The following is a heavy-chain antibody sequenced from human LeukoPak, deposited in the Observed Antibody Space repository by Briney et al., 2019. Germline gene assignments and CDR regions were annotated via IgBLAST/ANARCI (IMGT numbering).Heavy chain of an antibody. CDR1: GYTFTGAY. CDR2: INPNSGET. CDR3: ARVLFNSGYDS. D-gene: IGHD4-23*01. J-gene: IGHJ5*01. V-gene: IGHV1-2*02. Sequence: GASVKVSCKASGYTFTGAYMHWVRQAPGQGLEWVGWINPNSGETKFAPKFQGRVTMTRDTSLSTAFMGLGGLRSDDTAVYYCARVLFNSGYDSWGQGSLVTVSS.